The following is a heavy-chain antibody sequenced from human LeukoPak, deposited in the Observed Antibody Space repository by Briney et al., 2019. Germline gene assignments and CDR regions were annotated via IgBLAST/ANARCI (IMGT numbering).Heavy chain of an antibody. D-gene: IGHD6-13*01. Sequence: SGTLSLTCSVSGGSISGYYWSWIRQPPGKGLECIGYIYYSGSTNYNPSLKSRVTISVDTSKNQLSLKLNSVTAADTAVYYCARFGSSSWIDYWGQGTLVTVSS. CDR1: GGSISGYY. V-gene: IGHV4-59*01. CDR2: IYYSGST. J-gene: IGHJ4*02. CDR3: ARFGSSSWIDY.